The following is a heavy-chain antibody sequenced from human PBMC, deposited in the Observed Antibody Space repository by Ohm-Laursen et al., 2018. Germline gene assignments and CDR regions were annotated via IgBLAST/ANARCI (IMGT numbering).Heavy chain of an antibody. CDR2: ISWNSGSI. J-gene: IGHJ4*02. CDR1: GFTFSSYA. CDR3: AKSRAARRYFDY. Sequence: SLRLSCTASGFTFSSYAMSWVRQAPGKGLEWVSGISWNSGSIGYADSVKGRFTISRDNAKNSLYLQMNSLRAEDTALYYCAKSRAARRYFDYWGQGTLVTVSS. D-gene: IGHD6-6*01. V-gene: IGHV3-9*01.